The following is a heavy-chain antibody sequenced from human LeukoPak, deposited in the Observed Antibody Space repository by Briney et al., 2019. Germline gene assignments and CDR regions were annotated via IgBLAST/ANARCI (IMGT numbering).Heavy chain of an antibody. D-gene: IGHD3-22*01. CDR2: ISGSGGST. Sequence: PGGSLRLSCAASGFTFSSYGMSRVRQAPGKGLEWVSAISGSGGSTYYADSVKGRFTISRDNSKNTLYLQMNSLRAEDTAVYYCAKVSGLIVASFDYWGQGTLVTVSS. J-gene: IGHJ4*02. CDR3: AKVSGLIVASFDY. V-gene: IGHV3-23*01. CDR1: GFTFSSYG.